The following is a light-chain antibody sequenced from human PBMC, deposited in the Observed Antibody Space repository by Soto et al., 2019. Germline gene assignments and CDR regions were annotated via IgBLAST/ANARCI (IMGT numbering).Light chain of an antibody. J-gene: IGKJ5*01. CDR1: PSVSSN. CDR2: GAS. Sequence: EIVMTQSPATLSVSPGERATLSCRASPSVSSNLAWYQQKPCPAPRLLIYGASTRATGIPARFSGSGSGTEFTLTISSLQSEDFAVYYGQQYNNWPPITFGQGTRLEIK. CDR3: QQYNNWPPIT. V-gene: IGKV3-15*01.